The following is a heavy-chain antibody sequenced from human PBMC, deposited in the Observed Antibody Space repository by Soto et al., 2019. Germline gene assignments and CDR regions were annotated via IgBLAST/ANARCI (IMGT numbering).Heavy chain of an antibody. J-gene: IGHJ4*02. CDR3: AQSNPGIAAAGRVDYFDD. CDR1: GFSLSTSGVG. D-gene: IGHD6-13*01. Sequence: SGPTLVNPTQTLTLTCTFSGFSLSTSGVGVGWIRQPPGKALEWLALIYWNDDKRYSPSLKSRLTITKDTSKNQVVLTMTNMDPVDTATYYCAQSNPGIAAAGRVDYFDDSGQGTLVTVSS. CDR2: IYWNDDK. V-gene: IGHV2-5*01.